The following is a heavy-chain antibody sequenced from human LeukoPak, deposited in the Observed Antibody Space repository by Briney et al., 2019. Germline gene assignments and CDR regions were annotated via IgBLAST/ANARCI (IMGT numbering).Heavy chain of an antibody. J-gene: IGHJ4*02. V-gene: IGHV3-74*01. Sequence: GSLRLSCAASGFTFSNYWMHWVRPAPGKGLVWVSLINGDGISTGYSDSVKGRFTVSRDNAKKTLYLQMNSLRAEDTAVYYCARDVGNFDYWGQGTLVTVSS. CDR3: ARDVGNFDY. CDR2: INGDGIST. CDR1: GFTFSNYW.